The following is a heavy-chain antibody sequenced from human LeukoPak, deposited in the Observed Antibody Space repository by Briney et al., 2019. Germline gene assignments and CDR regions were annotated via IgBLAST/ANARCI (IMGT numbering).Heavy chain of an antibody. Sequence: ASVKVSCKASGYTFTGYYIHWMRQAPGQGLAWMGWINPSSGGTNYAQKLQGRVTMTTDTSTSTAYMELRSLRSDDTAVYYCARGRLVVVAATAFDYWGQGTLVTVSS. CDR1: GYTFTGYY. J-gene: IGHJ4*02. D-gene: IGHD2-15*01. V-gene: IGHV1-2*02. CDR2: INPSSGGT. CDR3: ARGRLVVVAATAFDY.